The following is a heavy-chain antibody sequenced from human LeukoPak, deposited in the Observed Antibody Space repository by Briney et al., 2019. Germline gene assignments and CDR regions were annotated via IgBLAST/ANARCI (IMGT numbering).Heavy chain of an antibody. J-gene: IGHJ1*01. CDR1: GFTFSSYS. CDR3: AKVQDGSFWYEYFQH. Sequence: GGSLRLSCAASGFTFSSYSMNWVRQAPGKGLEWVSYINSSSSTIYYADSVKGRFTISRDNAKNSLYLQMNSLRAEDTAIYYCAKVQDGSFWYEYFQHWGQGTLVTVSS. D-gene: IGHD6-19*01. V-gene: IGHV3-48*04. CDR2: INSSSSTI.